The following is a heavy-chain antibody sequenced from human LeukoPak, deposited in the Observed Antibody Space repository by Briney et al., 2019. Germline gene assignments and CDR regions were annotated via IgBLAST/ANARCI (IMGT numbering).Heavy chain of an antibody. CDR1: GYSFTSYW. D-gene: IGHD4-17*01. Sequence: GESLKISCKGSGYSFTSYWIGWVRQMPGKGLEWMGIIHPGDSDTRYSPSFQGQVTISADKSISTAYLQWSSLKASDTVMYYCARHGGYGDFLTEYFQHWGQGTLVTVSS. J-gene: IGHJ1*01. CDR3: ARHGGYGDFLTEYFQH. V-gene: IGHV5-51*01. CDR2: IHPGDSDT.